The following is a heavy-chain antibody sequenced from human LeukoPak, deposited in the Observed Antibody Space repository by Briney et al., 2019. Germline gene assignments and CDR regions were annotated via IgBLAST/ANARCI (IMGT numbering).Heavy chain of an antibody. CDR2: IYFSGGT. V-gene: IGHV4-39*07. CDR1: GDSISSSNCY. CDR3: ARAIWSGPFDY. Sequence: SETLSLTCTVSGDSISSSNCYWGWIRQPPGKGLEWIGSIYFSGGTYYNASLKSRVTISVDTSKNQFSLKLSSVTAADTAVYYCARAIWSGPFDYWGQGTLVTVSS. D-gene: IGHD3-3*01. J-gene: IGHJ4*02.